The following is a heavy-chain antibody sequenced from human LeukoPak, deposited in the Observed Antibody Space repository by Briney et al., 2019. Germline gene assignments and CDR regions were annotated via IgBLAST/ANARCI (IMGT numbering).Heavy chain of an antibody. J-gene: IGHJ4*02. CDR2: IVSNAGST. CDR1: GFTFSSYA. D-gene: IGHD5-12*01. V-gene: IGHV3-64D*06. CDR3: VKPLGSSGYGYFFDF. Sequence: GGSLRLSCSASGFTFSSYAMDWVRQAPGKGLEYVSAIVSNAGSTYYADSVKGRFTISRDNSKNTLYLQMSRLRAEDTAVYYCVKPLGSSGYGYFFDFWGQGTLVTVSS.